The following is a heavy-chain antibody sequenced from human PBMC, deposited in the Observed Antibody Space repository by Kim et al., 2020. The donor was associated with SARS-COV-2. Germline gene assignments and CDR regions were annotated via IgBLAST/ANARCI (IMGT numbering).Heavy chain of an antibody. CDR3: ARHPGVFGIFSD. D-gene: IGHD2-15*01. Sequence: GGSLRLSCVASGFEFGSFAMSWVRQSPGKRLEWLAGVGGRGLNPVYAASVGGRFTISRDNSNNTLYLHMHSLRADDTALYYYARHPGVFGIFSDWGPGTRVTVSS. CDR2: VGGRGLNP. V-gene: IGHV3-23*01. J-gene: IGHJ1*01. CDR1: GFEFGSFA.